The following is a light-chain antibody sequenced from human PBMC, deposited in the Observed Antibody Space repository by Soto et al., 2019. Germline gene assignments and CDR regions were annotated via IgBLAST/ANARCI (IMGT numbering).Light chain of an antibody. V-gene: IGKV1-39*01. CDR2: SAS. Sequence: DFLLTQSPSSLRATVGDRVTITCRASQSISIALNWYQQRPGKAPRLLIYSASRLQSGVPPRFSGSGSGTEFTLSINSLQPEDFATYFCQQSYTTPTFGGGTRVEVE. J-gene: IGKJ4*01. CDR3: QQSYTTPT. CDR1: QSISIA.